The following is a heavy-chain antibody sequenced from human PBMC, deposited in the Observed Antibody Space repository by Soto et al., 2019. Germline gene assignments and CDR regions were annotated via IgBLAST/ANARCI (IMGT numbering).Heavy chain of an antibody. J-gene: IGHJ4*02. CDR3: ARDSFGDLEPLGY. CDR1: GFTFSSYS. D-gene: IGHD2-21*02. Sequence: GGSLRLSCAASGFTFSSYSMNWVRQAPGKGLEWVSSISSSSSYIYYADSVKGRFTISRDNAKNSLYLQMNSLRAEDTAVYYCARDSFGDLEPLGYCGQVSLVTVSS. V-gene: IGHV3-21*01. CDR2: ISSSSSYI.